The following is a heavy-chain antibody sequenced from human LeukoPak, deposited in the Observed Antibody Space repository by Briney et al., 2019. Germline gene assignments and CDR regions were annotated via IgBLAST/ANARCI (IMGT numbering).Heavy chain of an antibody. D-gene: IGHD4-11*01. J-gene: IGHJ4*02. CDR2: ISYDGSNK. V-gene: IGHV3-30*04. CDR3: ARGDYSPFDY. CDR1: GFTFSSYA. Sequence: PGGSLRLSCAASGFTFSSYAMHWVRQAPGKGLEWVAVISYDGSNKYYADSVKGRFTISRDNSKNTLYLQMNSLRAEDTAVYYCARGDYSPFDYWGQGTLVTVSS.